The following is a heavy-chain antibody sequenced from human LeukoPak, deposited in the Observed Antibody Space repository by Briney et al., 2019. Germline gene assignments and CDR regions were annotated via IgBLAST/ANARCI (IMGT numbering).Heavy chain of an antibody. CDR2: ISDSGST. CDR1: GGPISSYY. V-gene: IGHV4-59*01. D-gene: IGHD6-13*01. Sequence: PSETLSLTCTVSGGPISSYYWSWIRQSPGKGLEWIGYISDSGSTNYNPSLKSRVTISVDTSKNQFSLRVSSVTAADTAVYYCTRANTSSWIFDYWGQGTLVTVSS. J-gene: IGHJ4*02. CDR3: TRANTSSWIFDY.